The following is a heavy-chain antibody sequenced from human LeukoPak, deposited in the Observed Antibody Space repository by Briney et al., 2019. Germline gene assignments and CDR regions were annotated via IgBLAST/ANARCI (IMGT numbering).Heavy chain of an antibody. CDR2: IYYSGST. D-gene: IGHD3-16*02. CDR1: GGSISSYY. J-gene: IGHJ4*02. CDR3: ASGITFGGVIVPGV. Sequence: SETLSLTCTVSGGSISSYYWSWIRQPPGKGLEWIGYIYYSGSTNYNPSLKSRVTISVDTSKKQFSLKLSSVTAADTAVYYCASGITFGGVIVPGVWGQGTLVTVPS. V-gene: IGHV4-59*01.